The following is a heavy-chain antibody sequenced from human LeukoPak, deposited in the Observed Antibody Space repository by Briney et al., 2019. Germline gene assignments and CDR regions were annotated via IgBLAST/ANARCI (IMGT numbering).Heavy chain of an antibody. Sequence: GSVKVSCKASGYTFSNYYMHWVRQAPGQGLEWMGIINAGGGGTAYAQKFQGRVTMTRDTSTSTVYMDLSSLRYEDTAVYYCARGPYGSGSSWFDPWGQGTLVTVSS. CDR2: INAGGGGT. D-gene: IGHD3-10*01. J-gene: IGHJ5*02. CDR3: ARGPYGSGSSWFDP. CDR1: GYTFSNYY. V-gene: IGHV1-46*01.